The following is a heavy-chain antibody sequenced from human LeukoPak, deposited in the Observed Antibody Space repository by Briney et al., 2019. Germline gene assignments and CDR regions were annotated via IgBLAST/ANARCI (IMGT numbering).Heavy chain of an antibody. Sequence: SGGSLRLSCAASGFTFSSYSMNWVRQAPGKGLEWVSSISSSSSYIYYADSVKGRFTIPRDNAKNSLYLQMNSLRAEDTALYYCARVFYCSSTSCYDPWGQGTLVTVSS. CDR1: GFTFSSYS. CDR2: ISSSSSYI. V-gene: IGHV3-21*04. CDR3: ARVFYCSSTSCYDP. J-gene: IGHJ5*02. D-gene: IGHD2-2*01.